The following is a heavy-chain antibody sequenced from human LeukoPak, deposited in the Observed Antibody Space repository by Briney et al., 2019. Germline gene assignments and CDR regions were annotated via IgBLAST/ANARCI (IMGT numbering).Heavy chain of an antibody. J-gene: IGHJ4*02. CDR2: ISYDGSNK. CDR3: ARGLDY. CDR1: GFTFSSYA. V-gene: IGHV3-30-3*01. Sequence: GRSLRLSCAASGFTFSSYAMHWVRQAPGKGLEWVAVISYDGSNKYYADSVKGRFTISRDNSKNTLYLQMNSLRAEDAAVYYCARGLDYWGQGTLVTVSS.